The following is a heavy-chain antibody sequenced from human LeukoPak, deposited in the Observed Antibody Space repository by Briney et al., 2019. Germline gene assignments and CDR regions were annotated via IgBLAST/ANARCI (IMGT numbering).Heavy chain of an antibody. Sequence: GGSLRLSCAASGFTFSSYSMNWVRQAPGKGLEWVSSISSSSNYIYYADSVKGRFTISRDNAKNSLYLQMNSLRAEDTAVYYCARGSAAVGLTVRHWGQGTLVTVSS. V-gene: IGHV3-21*01. CDR3: ARGSAAVGLTVRH. D-gene: IGHD6-13*01. CDR2: ISSSSNYI. J-gene: IGHJ4*02. CDR1: GFTFSSYS.